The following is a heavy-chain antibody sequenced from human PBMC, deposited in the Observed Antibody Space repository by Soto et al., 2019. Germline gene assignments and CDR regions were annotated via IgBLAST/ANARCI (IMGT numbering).Heavy chain of an antibody. CDR2: ISSNGGST. Sequence: GGSLRLSCAASGFTFSSYAMHWVRQAPGKGLEYVSAISSNGGSTYYADSVRGRFTISRDNSKNTLYLQMGSLRAEDMAVYYCARDRYYDFWSGTPGVMDVWGQGTTVTVSS. CDR3: ARDRYYDFWSGTPGVMDV. D-gene: IGHD3-3*01. J-gene: IGHJ6*02. CDR1: GFTFSSYA. V-gene: IGHV3-64*02.